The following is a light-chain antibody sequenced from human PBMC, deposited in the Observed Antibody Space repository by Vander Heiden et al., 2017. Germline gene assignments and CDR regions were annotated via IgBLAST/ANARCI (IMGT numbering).Light chain of an antibody. CDR2: TND. CDR3: AAWDDTLNGVV. Sequence: QPVLTQPPSASRSSAQRATNSCSGSSSNIGSYTVNWYQQLPGTGPKLLIYTNDRRPSGVPDRFSGSKSGTSASLAISGLQSEDEADYHCAAWDDTLNGVVFGGGTKLSVL. J-gene: IGLJ2*01. CDR1: SSNIGSYT. V-gene: IGLV1-44*01.